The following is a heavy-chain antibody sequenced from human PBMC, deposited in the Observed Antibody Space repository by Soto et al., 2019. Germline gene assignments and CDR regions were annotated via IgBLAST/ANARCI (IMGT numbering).Heavy chain of an antibody. J-gene: IGHJ6*02. CDR2: IIPIFGTA. D-gene: IGHD3-10*01. CDR3: ARDAFGSGGPYYYYGMDV. CDR1: GGTFSSYA. V-gene: IGHV1-69*13. Sequence: SVKVSCKASGGTFSSYAISWVRQAPGQGLEWMGGIIPIFGTANYAQKFQGRVTITADESTSTAYMELSSLRSEDTAVYYCARDAFGSGGPYYYYGMDVWGQGTTVTVSS.